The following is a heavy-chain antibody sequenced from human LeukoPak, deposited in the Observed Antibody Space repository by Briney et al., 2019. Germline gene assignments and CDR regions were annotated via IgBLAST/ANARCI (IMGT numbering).Heavy chain of an antibody. CDR3: ARPLGYKPLNAFDI. J-gene: IGHJ3*02. CDR2: VFYSGTN. D-gene: IGHD5-24*01. V-gene: IGHV4-39*01. CDR1: GGSITTSSYY. Sequence: SETLSLTCTVSGGSITTSSYYWGWIRQSPGKDLEWIGSVFYSGTNFYNPSLKSRVTMSVDTSKNQFSLSLRSVTAADTAVYYCARPLGYKPLNAFDIWGQGTLVTVSS.